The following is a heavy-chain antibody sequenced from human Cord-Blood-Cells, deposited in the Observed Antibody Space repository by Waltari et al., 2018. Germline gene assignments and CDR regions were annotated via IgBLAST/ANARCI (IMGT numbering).Heavy chain of an antibody. CDR3: ARGGLRHFDWPAQDFDY. V-gene: IGHV4-34*01. CDR1: GGSFSGYY. D-gene: IGHD3-9*01. Sequence: QVQLQQWGAGLLKPSETLSPTCAAYGGSFSGYYWSWLRQPPGKGLEWIGEINHSGSTNYNPSLKSRVTISVDTSKNQFSLKLSSVTAADTAVYYCARGGLRHFDWPAQDFDYWGQGTLVTVSS. CDR2: INHSGST. J-gene: IGHJ4*02.